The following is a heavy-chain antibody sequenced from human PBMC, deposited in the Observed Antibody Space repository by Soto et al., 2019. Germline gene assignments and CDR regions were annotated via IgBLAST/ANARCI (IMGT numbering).Heavy chain of an antibody. J-gene: IGHJ4*02. CDR2: IYPDDSDT. Sequence: PGESLKISCKGSGYSFSRHWIGWVRQMPGKGLEWMGIIYPDDSDTRYSPFFHGQVTISADKSISTAYLQWSSLKASDTAMYYCARGEGYYDSSSYYYAYFDYWGQGTLVTVAS. CDR1: GYSFSRHW. CDR3: ARGEGYYDSSSYYYAYFDY. D-gene: IGHD3-22*01. V-gene: IGHV5-51*01.